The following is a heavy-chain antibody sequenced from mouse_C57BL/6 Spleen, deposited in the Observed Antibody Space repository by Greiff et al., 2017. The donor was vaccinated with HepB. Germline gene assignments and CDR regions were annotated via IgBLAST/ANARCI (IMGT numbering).Heavy chain of an antibody. CDR2: INHNNGGT. CDR3: ASCFYYDYNYFAMDY. CDR1: GYTFTDYY. V-gene: IGHV1-26*01. Sequence: EVQLQQSGPELVKPGASVKISCKATGYTFTDYYMNWVKQSHGKSLELIGAINHNNGGTSYHQKFKGQVTLTVDKSSSTAYMELRSLTSEDSAVYYCASCFYYDYNYFAMDYWGKGTSVTVAS. D-gene: IGHD2-4*01. J-gene: IGHJ4*01.